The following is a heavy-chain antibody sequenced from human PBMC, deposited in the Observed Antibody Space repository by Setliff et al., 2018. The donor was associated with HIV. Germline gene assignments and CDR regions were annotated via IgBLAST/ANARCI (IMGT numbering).Heavy chain of an antibody. CDR2: INTHTGNK. CDR3: ARGKTWLRFLDY. J-gene: IGHJ4*02. CDR1: GYNLHNYG. D-gene: IGHD5-12*01. V-gene: IGHV1-18*01. Sequence: ASVKVSCKASGYNLHNYGITWVRQAPGQGLEWMGWINTHTGNKNSAQRFQGRVTMTTDTSTSTAYMELRSLRSDDTAVYYCARGKTWLRFLDYWGQGTLVTVSS.